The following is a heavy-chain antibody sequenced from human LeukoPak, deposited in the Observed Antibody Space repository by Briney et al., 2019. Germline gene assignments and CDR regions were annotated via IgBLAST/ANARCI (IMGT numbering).Heavy chain of an antibody. V-gene: IGHV1-2*02. CDR2: INPNSGGT. CDR3: ATDLGAAAGTIAAYDY. Sequence: ASVKVSCKASGYTFTGYYMHWVRQAPGQGLEWMGWINPNSGGTNYAQKFQGGVTMTRDTSISTAYMELSRLRSDDTAVYYCATDLGAAAGTIAAYDYWGQGTLVTVSS. CDR1: GYTFTGYY. J-gene: IGHJ4*02. D-gene: IGHD6-13*01.